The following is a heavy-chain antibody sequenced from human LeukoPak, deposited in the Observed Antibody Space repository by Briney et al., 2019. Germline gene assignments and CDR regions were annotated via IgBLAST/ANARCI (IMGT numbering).Heavy chain of an antibody. V-gene: IGHV3-33*01. CDR3: ARDAVYSSSWQYY. CDR1: GFTFSSYG. D-gene: IGHD6-13*01. Sequence: QPGGSLRLSCAASGFTFSSYGMHWVRQAPGKGLEWVAVIWYDGSNKYYADSVKGRFTISRDNFKNTLYLQMNSLRAEDTAVYYCARDAVYSSSWQYYWGQGTLVTVSS. CDR2: IWYDGSNK. J-gene: IGHJ4*02.